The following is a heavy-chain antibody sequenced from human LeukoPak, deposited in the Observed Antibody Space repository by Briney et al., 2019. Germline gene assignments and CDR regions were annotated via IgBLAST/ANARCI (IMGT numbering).Heavy chain of an antibody. J-gene: IGHJ3*02. CDR1: GGSISSGGYS. Sequence: SETLSLTCAVSGGSISSGGYSWSWIRQPPGKGLEWIGYIYHSGSTYYNPSLKSRVTISVDRSKNQFSLKLSSVTAADTAVYYCARGSGCCSGGSCYFDAFDIWGQGTMVTVSS. CDR3: ARGSGCCSGGSCYFDAFDI. V-gene: IGHV4-30-2*01. D-gene: IGHD2-15*01. CDR2: IYHSGST.